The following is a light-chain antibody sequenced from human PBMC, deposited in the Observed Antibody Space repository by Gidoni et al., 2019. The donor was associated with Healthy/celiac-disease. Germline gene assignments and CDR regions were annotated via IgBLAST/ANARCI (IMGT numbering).Light chain of an antibody. J-gene: IGKJ2*01. CDR1: QDISNY. Sequence: DIQTTQSPSSLSASVGDRVTITCQASQDISNYLNWYQQKPGKAPKLLIYDASNLETGVPSRFSGSGSGTDFTFTISSLQPEDIATYYCQQYDNLPPHTFGQGTKLEIK. CDR2: DAS. CDR3: QQYDNLPPHT. V-gene: IGKV1-33*01.